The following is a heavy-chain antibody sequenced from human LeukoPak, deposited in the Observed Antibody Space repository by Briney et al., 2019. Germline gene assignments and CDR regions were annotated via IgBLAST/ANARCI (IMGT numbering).Heavy chain of an antibody. Sequence: PGGSLRLSRAASGFTFSDYYMSWVRQAPGKGLEWVSVIYGGGTTYYADSVKGRFTISRDNSKNTLYLQMNSLRAEDTAVYYCARITMSRFDPWGQGTLVTVS. CDR1: GFTFSDYY. V-gene: IGHV3-53*01. J-gene: IGHJ5*02. CDR3: ARITMSRFDP. D-gene: IGHD3-10*02. CDR2: IYGGGTT.